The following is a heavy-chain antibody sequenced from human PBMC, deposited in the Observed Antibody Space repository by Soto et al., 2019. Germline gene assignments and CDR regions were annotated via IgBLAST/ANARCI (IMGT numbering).Heavy chain of an antibody. CDR3: AKLGRSIVGATTSIDY. V-gene: IGHV3-23*01. D-gene: IGHD1-26*01. CDR1: GVTFSSYA. Sequence: EVQRLESGGGLVQSGGSLRLSCAASGVTFSSYAMSWVRQAPGKGLEWVSGISGSGGSTYYADSVKGRFTISRDNSKNTLSLQMNSLRAEDTAVYYCAKLGRSIVGATTSIDYWGQGTLVTVSS. CDR2: ISGSGGST. J-gene: IGHJ4*02.